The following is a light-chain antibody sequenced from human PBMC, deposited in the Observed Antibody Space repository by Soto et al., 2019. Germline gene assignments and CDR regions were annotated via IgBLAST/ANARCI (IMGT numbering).Light chain of an antibody. CDR3: QSYDSNNHVI. V-gene: IGLV6-57*02. CDR1: SGSIASNY. J-gene: IGLJ2*01. CDR2: EDD. Sequence: NFMLTQPHSVSASPGETVTISCTGISGSIASNYVQWYQQRPGGAPTAVIFEDDLRPSGVPDRFSGSVDSSSNSASLTISGLKTEDEADYYCQSYDSNNHVIFGGETKLTVL.